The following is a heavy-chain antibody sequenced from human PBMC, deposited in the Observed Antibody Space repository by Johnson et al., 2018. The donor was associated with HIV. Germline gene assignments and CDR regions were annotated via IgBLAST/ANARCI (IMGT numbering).Heavy chain of an antibody. CDR2: ISYDGSNK. D-gene: IGHD3-22*01. Sequence: VESGGGVVQPGRSLRLSCAASGFTFSSYAMHWVRQAPGKGLEWVAVISYDGSNKYYADSVKGRFTISRDNSKNTLYLQMNSLRTEDTAVYYCAKDVGNYWPNAFDVWGQGTMVTVSS. V-gene: IGHV3-30*04. J-gene: IGHJ3*01. CDR3: AKDVGNYWPNAFDV. CDR1: GFTFSSYA.